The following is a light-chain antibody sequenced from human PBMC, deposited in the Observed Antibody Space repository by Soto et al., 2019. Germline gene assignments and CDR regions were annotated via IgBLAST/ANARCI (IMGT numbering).Light chain of an antibody. J-gene: IGLJ1*01. CDR2: EVS. CDR3: SSYSISTAYL. Sequence: QSPLTQPSSVSVSLGQAITISCTGTSSDVGGYDYVSWYQLHPGKAPKLMVFEVSNRPSGVSYRFSGSKSGNTASLTISGLQAEDEADYFCSSYSISTAYLFGTGTKVTV. V-gene: IGLV2-14*01. CDR1: SSDVGGYDY.